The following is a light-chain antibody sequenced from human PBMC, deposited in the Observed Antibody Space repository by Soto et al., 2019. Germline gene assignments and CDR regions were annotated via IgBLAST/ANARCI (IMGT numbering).Light chain of an antibody. V-gene: IGLV1-44*01. CDR1: SSNIASNT. CDR2: SNN. CDR3: AAWDGSLDGRVV. J-gene: IGLJ2*01. Sequence: CLLDQPPSASGTPGQRVTISCSGSSSNIASNTVNWYQQFAGTAPKLLIYSNNVRPSVVPDRFSGSSSGTSASLAISGLQSEDEADYYCAAWDGSLDGRVVFGGGTKVTVL.